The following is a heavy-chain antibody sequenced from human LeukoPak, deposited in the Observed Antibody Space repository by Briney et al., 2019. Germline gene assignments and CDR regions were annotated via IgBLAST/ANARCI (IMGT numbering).Heavy chain of an antibody. Sequence: TSQTLSLTCTVSGGSISSGGYYWSWIRQPPGKGLEWIGYIYYSGSTYYNPSLKSRVTISVDTSKNQFSLKLSSVTAADTAVYYCARASRGYDILTGYYKAAFDIWGQGTMVTVSS. D-gene: IGHD3-9*01. J-gene: IGHJ3*02. CDR3: ARASRGYDILTGYYKAAFDI. CDR2: IYYSGST. CDR1: GGSISSGGYY. V-gene: IGHV4-31*03.